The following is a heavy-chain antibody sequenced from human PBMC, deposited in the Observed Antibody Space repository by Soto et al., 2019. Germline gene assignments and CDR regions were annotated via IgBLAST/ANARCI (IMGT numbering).Heavy chain of an antibody. D-gene: IGHD5-12*01. V-gene: IGHV4-59*01. CDR3: ARGGSRDGYNDYYYGMDV. CDR2: IYYSGST. Sequence: ETLSLTCTVSGGSISSYYWSWIRQPPGKGLEWIGYIYYSGSTNYNPSLKSRVTISVDTSKNQFSLKLSSVTAADTAVYYCARGGSRDGYNDYYYGMDVWGQGTTVTVSS. CDR1: GGSISSYY. J-gene: IGHJ6*02.